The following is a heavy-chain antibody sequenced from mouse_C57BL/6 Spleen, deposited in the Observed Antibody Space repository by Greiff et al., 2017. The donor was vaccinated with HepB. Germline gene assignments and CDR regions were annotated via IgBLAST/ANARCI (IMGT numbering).Heavy chain of an antibody. D-gene: IGHD1-1*01. V-gene: IGHV5-4*01. CDR3: ARAGSSYDWYFDV. CDR1: GFTFSSYA. J-gene: IGHJ1*03. CDR2: ISDGGSYT. Sequence: EVQLVESGGGLVKPGGSLKLSCAASGFTFSSYAMSWVRQTPEKRLEWVATISDGGSYTYYPDNVKGRFTISRDNAKNNLYLQMSHLKSEDTAMYYGARAGSSYDWYFDVWGTGTTVTVSS.